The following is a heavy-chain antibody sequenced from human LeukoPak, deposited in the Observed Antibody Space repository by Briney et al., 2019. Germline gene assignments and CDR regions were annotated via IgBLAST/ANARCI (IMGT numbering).Heavy chain of an antibody. Sequence: SETLSLTCTVSGGSISSSSYYWGWIRQPPGKGLEWIGSIYYSGSTYYNPSLKSRVTISVDTSKNQFSLKLSSATAADTAVYYCASQKITMIVVDRGMDVWGQGTTVTVSS. D-gene: IGHD3-22*01. CDR1: GGSISSSSYY. V-gene: IGHV4-39*01. CDR3: ASQKITMIVVDRGMDV. CDR2: IYYSGST. J-gene: IGHJ6*02.